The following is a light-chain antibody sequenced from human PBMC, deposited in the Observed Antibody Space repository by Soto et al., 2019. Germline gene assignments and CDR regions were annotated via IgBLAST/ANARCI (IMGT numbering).Light chain of an antibody. CDR1: QSVSSSY. CDR3: QQYGGSPTWT. CDR2: GTS. V-gene: IGKV3-20*01. J-gene: IGKJ1*01. Sequence: EIVLTQSPGTLSLSPGERATLSCRASQSVSSSYLAWYQQKPGQAPRLLIYGTSSRATGIPDRFSGSGSGTDFSLTISRLEPDDFAVYYCQQYGGSPTWTFGQGTKVEIK.